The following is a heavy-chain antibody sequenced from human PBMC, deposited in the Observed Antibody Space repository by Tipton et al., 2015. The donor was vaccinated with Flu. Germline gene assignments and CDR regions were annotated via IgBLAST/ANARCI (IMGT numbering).Heavy chain of an antibody. CDR3: ARAVRGLILGRSCGIDV. CDR1: GGSISSWY. V-gene: IGHV4-59*08. CDR2: VYNSGST. Sequence: TLSLTCTVSGGSISSWYWSWIRQPPGKGLEWIGYVYNSGSTTYNPSLKSRVTISADTSKNQFSLRLSSVTAADTAAYYCARAVRGLILGRSCGIDVWDQRTTVIVSS. J-gene: IGHJ6*02. D-gene: IGHD3-10*01.